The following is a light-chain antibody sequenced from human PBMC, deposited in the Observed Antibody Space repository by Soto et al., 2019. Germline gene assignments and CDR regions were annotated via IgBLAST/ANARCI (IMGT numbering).Light chain of an antibody. V-gene: IGKV1-5*01. CDR1: QSISAW. J-gene: IGKJ1*01. CDR3: QQYDTYLRT. Sequence: DIQMTQSPSTLSASVGDRVTITCRASQSISAWLAWYQQKPGRAPKLLIYDASNLQSGVPSRFSGSGSGTEFTLTIDSLQPDDIATYYCQQYDTYLRTFGQGTKVDIK. CDR2: DAS.